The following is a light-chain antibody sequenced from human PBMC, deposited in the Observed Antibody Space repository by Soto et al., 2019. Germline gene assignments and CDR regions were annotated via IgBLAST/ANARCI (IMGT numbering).Light chain of an antibody. V-gene: IGLV1-51*02. Sequence: QSVLTQPPSVSAAPGQKVTISCSGSSSNIGNNYVSWYQQLPGTAPKLLIYENNKRPSGIPDRFSGSKSGTSATLGITGLQTGDDADYYCGTWDSSLSAYVVFGGGPKLTVL. CDR1: SSNIGNNY. CDR2: ENN. CDR3: GTWDSSLSAYVV. J-gene: IGLJ2*01.